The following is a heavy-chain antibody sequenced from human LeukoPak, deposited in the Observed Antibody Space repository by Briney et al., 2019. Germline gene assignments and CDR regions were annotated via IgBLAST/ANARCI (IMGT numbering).Heavy chain of an antibody. CDR1: GGTFSRYA. J-gene: IGHJ2*01. V-gene: IGHV1-69*06. Sequence: GASVKVSCKASGGTFSRYALSWVRQAPGQGLEWMGGIFTVFGTTHYAKDLQGRVTITADKSTNTVYMELTSLRSEDTAIYYCARAKVSGYPTYWYFDLWGRGTLVTVSS. CDR3: ARAKVSGYPTYWYFDL. CDR2: IFTVFGTT. D-gene: IGHD3-9*01.